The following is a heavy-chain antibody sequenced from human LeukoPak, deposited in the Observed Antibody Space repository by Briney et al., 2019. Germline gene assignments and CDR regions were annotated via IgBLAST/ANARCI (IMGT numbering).Heavy chain of an antibody. CDR2: ISGSGGST. V-gene: IGHV3-23*01. CDR1: GFTFSSYA. CDR3: AKGVDYCSGGSCPADY. J-gene: IGHJ4*02. Sequence: GGSLRLSCAASGFTFSSYAMSWVRQAPGKGLEWVSAISGSGGSTYYADSVKGRFTISRDNSKNTLFLQMNSLRAEDTAVYYCAKGVDYCSGGSCPADYWGPGTLVTVSS. D-gene: IGHD2-15*01.